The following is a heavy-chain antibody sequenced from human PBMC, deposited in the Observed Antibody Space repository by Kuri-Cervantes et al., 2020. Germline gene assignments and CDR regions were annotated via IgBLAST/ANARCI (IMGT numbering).Heavy chain of an antibody. Sequence: GESLKISCAAPGFTFSDYYMSWIRQAPGKGLEWVSYISSSGSTIYYADSVKGRFTISRDNAKNSLYLQMNSLRAEDTAVYYCARGFEYLPHFYGMDVWGQGTTVTVSS. V-gene: IGHV3-11*01. J-gene: IGHJ6*02. D-gene: IGHD3-10*01. CDR1: GFTFSDYY. CDR3: ARGFEYLPHFYGMDV. CDR2: ISSSGSTI.